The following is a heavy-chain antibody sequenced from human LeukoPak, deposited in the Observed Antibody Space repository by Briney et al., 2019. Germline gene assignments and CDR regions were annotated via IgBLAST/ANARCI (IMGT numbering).Heavy chain of an antibody. CDR3: ARGRQAYYYGSGSYNY. CDR1: GGSFSGYY. CDR2: INHSGST. D-gene: IGHD3-10*01. V-gene: IGHV4-34*01. Sequence: PSETLSLTCAVYGGSFSGYYWSWIRQPPGKGLEWIGEINHSGSTNYNPSLKSRVTISVDTSKNQFSLKLSSVTAADTAAYYCARGRQAYYYGSGSYNYWGQGTLVTVSS. J-gene: IGHJ4*02.